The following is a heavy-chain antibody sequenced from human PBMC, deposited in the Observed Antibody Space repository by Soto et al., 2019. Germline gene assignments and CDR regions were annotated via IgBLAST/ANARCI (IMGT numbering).Heavy chain of an antibody. Sequence: QPGGSLRLSCTASGFTFGDYAMSWVRQAPGKGLEWVGFIRSKAYGGTTEYAASVKGRFTISRDDSKSIAYLQMNSLKTEDTAAYYCTGQLWSPFLGYYGMDVWGQGTTVTVSS. D-gene: IGHD5-18*01. J-gene: IGHJ6*02. V-gene: IGHV3-49*04. CDR3: TGQLWSPFLGYYGMDV. CDR1: GFTFGDYA. CDR2: IRSKAYGGTT.